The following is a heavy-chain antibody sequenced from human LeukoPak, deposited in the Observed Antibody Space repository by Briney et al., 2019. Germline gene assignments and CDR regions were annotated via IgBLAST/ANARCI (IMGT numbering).Heavy chain of an antibody. V-gene: IGHV4-59*01. CDR2: VYDNDIS. CDR1: GASISSYF. Sequence: SETLSLTCRVSGASISSYFWSWIRHSTGQGLEWIGYVYDNDISNFNPSLESRVTILVDRSKSQFSLKLRSVTAADTAVYYCARGLVLATDDAFDIWGPGTMVTVSS. CDR3: ARGLVLATDDAFDI. D-gene: IGHD5-12*01. J-gene: IGHJ3*02.